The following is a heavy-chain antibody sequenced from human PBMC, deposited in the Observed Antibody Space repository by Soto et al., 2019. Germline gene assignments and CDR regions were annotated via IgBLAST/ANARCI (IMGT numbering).Heavy chain of an antibody. V-gene: IGHV3-20*04. J-gene: IGHJ6*02. Sequence: EMQLAESGGGVARPGGSRRLSCAASGIAFGDYGMTWVRRVPGKGLEWVAGISWNGDNTGYADFAKGRFTISRDNSKKSLLLEMNSLRVEDTAFYYCARGEYTSRRGFDVWGQGTPVTVSS. D-gene: IGHD6-6*01. CDR2: ISWNGDNT. CDR1: GIAFGDYG. CDR3: ARGEYTSRRGFDV.